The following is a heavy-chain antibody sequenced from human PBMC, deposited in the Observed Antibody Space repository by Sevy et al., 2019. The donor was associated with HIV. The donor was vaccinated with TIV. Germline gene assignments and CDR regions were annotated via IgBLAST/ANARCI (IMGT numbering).Heavy chain of an antibody. J-gene: IGHJ4*02. CDR1: GDSLSSFAWWGGW. D-gene: IGHD3-22*01. Sequence: SETLSLTCAVYGDSLSSFAWWGGWWSWVRQSPGKGLEWVGEIYNRGTTHYNPSLESRVAISVDKSKNQLFLRLSSVTAADTARYYCVGNGYYCLEHWGQGTPVTVSS. CDR2: IYNRGTT. V-gene: IGHV4-4*02. CDR3: VGNGYYCLEH.